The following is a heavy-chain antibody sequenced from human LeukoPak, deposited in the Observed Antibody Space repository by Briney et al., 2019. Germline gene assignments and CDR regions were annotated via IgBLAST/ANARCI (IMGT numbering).Heavy chain of an antibody. CDR1: GFTFSSYG. D-gene: IGHD3-16*01. Sequence: GGSLRLSCAASGFTFSSYGMHWVRQAPGKGLEWVAVIWYDGSNKYYADSVKGRFTISRDNSKNTLYLQMNSLRAEDTAVYYCARDMITFGGPSDYYYGMDVWGQGTTATVSS. CDR3: ARDMITFGGPSDYYYGMDV. CDR2: IWYDGSNK. V-gene: IGHV3-33*01. J-gene: IGHJ6*02.